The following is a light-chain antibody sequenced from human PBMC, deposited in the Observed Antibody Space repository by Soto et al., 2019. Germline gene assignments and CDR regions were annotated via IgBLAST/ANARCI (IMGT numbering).Light chain of an antibody. Sequence: EIVMTQSPATLSVSPGERATLSCRASQSVSSNLAWYQQKPGQAPRLLIYGASTRATGIPARFSGSGSGTAFALTISSLQSEDFAVYYCQQYNNWLWTFGQGTKVAIK. J-gene: IGKJ1*01. CDR3: QQYNNWLWT. V-gene: IGKV3-15*01. CDR1: QSVSSN. CDR2: GAS.